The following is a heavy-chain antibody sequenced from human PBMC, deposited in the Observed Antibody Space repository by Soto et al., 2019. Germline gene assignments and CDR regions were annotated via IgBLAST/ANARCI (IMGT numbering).Heavy chain of an antibody. V-gene: IGHV2-5*02. CDR3: VQSRCGGDCLQSYSSHSYYGLDV. CDR2: IYWDDDK. J-gene: IGHJ6*02. D-gene: IGHD2-21*02. Sequence: QITLKESGPPLVKPTQTLTLTCTFSGLSLSTTGVGVGWIRQPPGKALEWLALIYWDDDKRYSPSLKSRLTITKDTYKNQVVITMTNMDPVDTATYYCVQSRCGGDCLQSYSSHSYYGLDVWGQGTTVTVSS. CDR1: GLSLSTTGVG.